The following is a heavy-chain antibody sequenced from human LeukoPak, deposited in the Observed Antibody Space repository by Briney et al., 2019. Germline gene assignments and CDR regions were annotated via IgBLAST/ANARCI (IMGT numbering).Heavy chain of an antibody. Sequence: GGSLRLSCAASGFNVSIYWMHWVRQAPGKGLVWVSRINSDGSRRMYADSVKGRFTISRDNAKNTLYLQMNSLRAEDTATYFCTRGGYCGADNCYSGGVYFDPWGQGTLVTVSS. J-gene: IGHJ5*02. CDR3: TRGGYCGADNCYSGGVYFDP. CDR1: GFNVSIYW. CDR2: INSDGSRR. D-gene: IGHD2-15*01. V-gene: IGHV3-74*03.